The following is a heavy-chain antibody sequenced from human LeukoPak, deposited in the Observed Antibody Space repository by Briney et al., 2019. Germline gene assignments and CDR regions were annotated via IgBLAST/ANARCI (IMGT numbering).Heavy chain of an antibody. V-gene: IGHV4-4*02. Sequence: PSETLSLTCAVSGGSISSSNWWSWVRQPPGKGLEWIGEIYHSGSTNYNPSLKSRVTISVDKSKNQFSLKLSSVTAADTAVYYCAREGYYYDSSGYYSVGSHFDYWGQGTLVTVSS. CDR2: IYHSGST. J-gene: IGHJ4*02. CDR3: AREGYYYDSSGYYSVGSHFDY. D-gene: IGHD3-22*01. CDR1: GGSISSSNW.